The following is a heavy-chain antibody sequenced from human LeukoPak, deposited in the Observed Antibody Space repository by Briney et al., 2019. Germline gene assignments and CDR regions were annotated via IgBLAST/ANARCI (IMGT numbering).Heavy chain of an antibody. V-gene: IGHV3-30-3*01. CDR1: GFTFRNYV. D-gene: IGHD3-22*01. CDR3: ARAGYDSSGYYYGFDY. CDR2: ISYDGSNK. Sequence: GGSLGLSCAASGFTFRNYVIHWVRQAPGKGLEWVAVISYDGSNKYYADSVKGRFTISRDNSKNTLYLQMNSLRAEDTAVYYCARAGYDSSGYYYGFDYWGQGTLVTVSS. J-gene: IGHJ4*02.